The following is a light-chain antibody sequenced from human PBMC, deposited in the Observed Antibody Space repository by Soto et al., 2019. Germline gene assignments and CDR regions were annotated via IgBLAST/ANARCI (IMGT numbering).Light chain of an antibody. CDR3: HQYGNSPYT. J-gene: IGKJ2*01. CDR2: DAS. Sequence: EIVLMQSPSTLSLSPGERATLSCRASQSVSSTFLSWYQQTPGQAPRLLIFDASSRATGIPDRFSGSGSGTDFTLTISRLEPEDFAVYFCHQYGNSPYTFGQGTKLEI. V-gene: IGKV3-20*01. CDR1: QSVSSTF.